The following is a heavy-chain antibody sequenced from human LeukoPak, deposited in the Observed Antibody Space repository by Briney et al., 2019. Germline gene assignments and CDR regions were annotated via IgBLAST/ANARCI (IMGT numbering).Heavy chain of an antibody. CDR1: GFTFSSYE. J-gene: IGHJ4*02. CDR3: ARRGYSYGGAEVGY. Sequence: GGSLRLSCAASGFTFSSYEMNWVRQAPGKGLEWVSYISSSGSTIYYADSVKGRFTISRDNAKNSLYLQMNSLRAEDTAVYYCARRGYSYGGAEVGYWGQGTLVTVSS. CDR2: ISSSGSTI. V-gene: IGHV3-48*03. D-gene: IGHD5-18*01.